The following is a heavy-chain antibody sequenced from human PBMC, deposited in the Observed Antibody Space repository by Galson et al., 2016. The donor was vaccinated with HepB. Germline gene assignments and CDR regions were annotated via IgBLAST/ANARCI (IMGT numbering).Heavy chain of an antibody. V-gene: IGHV1-2*02. CDR3: ARCPRGTSELDPFDF. Sequence: SVKVSCKASGYVFNDNYLHWVRQAPGHGLEWLGRINPNDGGTMYAQNFKGRVTMTRDTSINPASMELSRLRSDDTAIYFCARCPRGTSELDPFDFRGQGTLVAVSP. CDR2: INPNDGGT. D-gene: IGHD2-2*01. J-gene: IGHJ4*02. CDR1: GYVFNDNY.